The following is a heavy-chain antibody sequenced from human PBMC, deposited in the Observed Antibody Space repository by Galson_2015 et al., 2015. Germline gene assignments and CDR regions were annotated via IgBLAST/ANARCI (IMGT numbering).Heavy chain of an antibody. Sequence: SLRLSCAASGFTFSSYWMSWVRQAPGKGLEWVANIKQDGSEKYYVDSVKGRFTISRDNAKNSLYLQMNSLRAEDTAVYYCARGSYCSSTSCIFDYWGQGTLVTVSS. J-gene: IGHJ4*02. V-gene: IGHV3-7*03. CDR2: IKQDGSEK. CDR1: GFTFSSYW. D-gene: IGHD2-2*01. CDR3: ARGSYCSSTSCIFDY.